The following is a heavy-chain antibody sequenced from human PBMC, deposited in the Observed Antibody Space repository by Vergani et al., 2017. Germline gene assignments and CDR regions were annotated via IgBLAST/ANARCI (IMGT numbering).Heavy chain of an antibody. J-gene: IGHJ3*02. CDR3: ARHRSRRPHYYDSSGYSRGLDAFDI. CDR2: ISSSSSYI. CDR1: GFTFSSYS. Sequence: EVQLVESGGGLVKPGGSLRLSCAASGFTFSSYSMNWVRQAPGKGLEWVSSISSSSSYIYYADSVKGRFTISRDNAKNSLYLQMNSLRAEDTAVYYCARHRSRRPHYYDSSGYSRGLDAFDIWGQGTMVTVSS. D-gene: IGHD3-22*01. V-gene: IGHV3-21*04.